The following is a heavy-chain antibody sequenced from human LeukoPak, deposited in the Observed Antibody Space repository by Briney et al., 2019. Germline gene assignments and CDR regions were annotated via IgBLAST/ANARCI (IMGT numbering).Heavy chain of an antibody. D-gene: IGHD2-2*01. CDR3: ARAPLGYCSSTSCLDI. Sequence: ASVKVSCKASGGTFSSYAISWVRQAPGQGLEWMGRIIPILGIANYAQKFQGRVTITADKSTSTAYMELSSLRSEDTAVYYCARAPLGYCSSTSCLDIWGQGTMVTVSS. CDR1: GGTFSSYA. CDR2: IIPILGIA. J-gene: IGHJ3*02. V-gene: IGHV1-69*04.